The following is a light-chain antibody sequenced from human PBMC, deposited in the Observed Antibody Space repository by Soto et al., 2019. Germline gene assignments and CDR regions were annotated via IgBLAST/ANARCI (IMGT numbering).Light chain of an antibody. J-gene: IGLJ2*01. CDR1: SSDVGAYNY. CDR2: EVS. CDR3: SSYAGSNTVV. Sequence: QSVLTQAPSASGSPGQSVTISCTGTSSDVGAYNYVSWYQQHPGKAPKLMIYEVSKRPSGVPDRFSGSKSGNTASLPVSGLQAEDEADYYCSSYAGSNTVVFGGGTQLTVL. V-gene: IGLV2-8*01.